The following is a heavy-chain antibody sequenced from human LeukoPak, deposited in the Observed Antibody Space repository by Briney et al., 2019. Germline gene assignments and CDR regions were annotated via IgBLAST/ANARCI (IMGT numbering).Heavy chain of an antibody. Sequence: GGSLRLSCAASGFTFSSYGMHWVRQAPGKGLEWVAVIWYDGSNKYYADSVKGRFTISRDNSKNTLYLQMNSLRAEDTAVYYCARDRRYSSSRKYGMDVWGQGTTVTVSS. J-gene: IGHJ6*02. CDR3: ARDRRYSSSRKYGMDV. V-gene: IGHV3-33*01. D-gene: IGHD6-13*01. CDR2: IWYDGSNK. CDR1: GFTFSSYG.